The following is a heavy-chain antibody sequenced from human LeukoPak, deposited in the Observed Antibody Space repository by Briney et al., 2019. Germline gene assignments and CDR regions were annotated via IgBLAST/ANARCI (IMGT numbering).Heavy chain of an antibody. V-gene: IGHV1-3*01. CDR2: INAGNGNT. CDR3: ARDEAYDPIGTLDY. J-gene: IGHJ4*02. D-gene: IGHD3-3*01. CDR1: GYTFTSYA. Sequence: GSVKVSCKASGYTFTSYAMHWVRQAPGQRLEWMGRINAGNGNTKYSQKFQGRVTITRDTSASTAYMELSSLRSEDTAVYYCARDEAYDPIGTLDYWGQGTLVTVSS.